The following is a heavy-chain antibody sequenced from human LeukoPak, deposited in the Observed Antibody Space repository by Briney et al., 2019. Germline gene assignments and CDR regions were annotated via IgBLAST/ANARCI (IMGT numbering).Heavy chain of an antibody. CDR3: ARDRVDGSGSYRYYYGVDV. CDR2: IYYSGST. D-gene: IGHD3-10*01. Sequence: SETLSLTCTVSGGSISSYYWSWIRQPPGKGLEWIGYIYYSGSTNYNPSLKSRVTISVDTSKNQFSLKLSSVTAEDTAVYYCARDRVDGSGSYRYYYGVDVWGQGTTVTVSS. J-gene: IGHJ6*02. V-gene: IGHV4-59*01. CDR1: GGSISSYY.